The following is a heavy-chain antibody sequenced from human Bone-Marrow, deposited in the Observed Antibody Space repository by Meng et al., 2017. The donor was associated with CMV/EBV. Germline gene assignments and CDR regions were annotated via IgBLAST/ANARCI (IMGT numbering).Heavy chain of an antibody. D-gene: IGHD3-3*01. Sequence: GGSLRLSCAASGFTFSSYAMSWVRQAPGKGLEWVSAISGSGGSTYYADSVKGRFTISRDNSKNTLYLQMNSLRAEDTAVYYCAKDLTGGYDFWSGYHYYYYGMAVWGQGTTVTVSS. CDR3: AKDLTGGYDFWSGYHYYYYGMAV. J-gene: IGHJ6*02. CDR2: ISGSGGST. CDR1: GFTFSSYA. V-gene: IGHV3-23*01.